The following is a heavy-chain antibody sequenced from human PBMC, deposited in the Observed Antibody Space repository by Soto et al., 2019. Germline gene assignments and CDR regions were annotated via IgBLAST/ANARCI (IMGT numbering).Heavy chain of an antibody. D-gene: IGHD3-22*01. Sequence: QVQLVQSGAELRKPGASVKVSCKASGYSFSSYGINWVRQAPGQGLEWMGRINTYNGNRNYAQKFEDRVTMTTATSTSTAYMELRRLKSNDTAIYYCARDRLWVYDSSGFYSWGQGTLVTVSS. CDR1: GYSFSSYG. CDR2: INTYNGNR. J-gene: IGHJ4*02. CDR3: ARDRLWVYDSSGFYS. V-gene: IGHV1-18*01.